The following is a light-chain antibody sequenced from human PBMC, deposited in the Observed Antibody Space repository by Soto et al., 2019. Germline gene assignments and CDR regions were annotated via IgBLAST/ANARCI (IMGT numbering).Light chain of an antibody. Sequence: QSVLTQPPSVSAAPGRTVTISCSGSSSNIENNYVSWYQHLPGTAPKLLIYENDKRPSGIPDRFSGSKSGTSATLGITGLQTGDEADYYCLTWDTSLSAGVFGGGTKVTVL. CDR1: SSNIENNY. V-gene: IGLV1-51*02. J-gene: IGLJ3*02. CDR3: LTWDTSLSAGV. CDR2: END.